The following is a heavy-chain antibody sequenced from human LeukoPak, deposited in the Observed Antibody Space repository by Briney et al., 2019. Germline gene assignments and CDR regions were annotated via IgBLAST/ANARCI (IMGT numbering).Heavy chain of an antibody. J-gene: IGHJ6*03. CDR3: ARSGSSYGKYYYYYMDV. D-gene: IGHD5-18*01. CDR1: GGTFSSYA. V-gene: IGHV1-69*13. Sequence: ASVKVSCKASGGTFSSYAISWVRQAPGQGLEWMGGIIPIFGTANYAQKFQGRVTITADESTSTAYMELSSLRSEDTAVYYCARSGSSYGKYYYYYMDVWGKGTTVTVSS. CDR2: IIPIFGTA.